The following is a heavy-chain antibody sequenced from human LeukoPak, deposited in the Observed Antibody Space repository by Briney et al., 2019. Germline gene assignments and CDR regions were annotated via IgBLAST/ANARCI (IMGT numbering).Heavy chain of an antibody. CDR1: GFTVSSNY. J-gene: IGHJ4*02. D-gene: IGHD6-19*01. CDR3: AKESSGWFDY. V-gene: IGHV3-23*01. CDR2: ISGSGGST. Sequence: GSLRLSCAASGFTVSSNYMSWVRQAPGKGLEWVSAISGSGGSTYYADSVKGRFTISRDNSKNTLYLQMNSLRAEDTAVYYCAKESSGWFDYWGQGTLVTVSS.